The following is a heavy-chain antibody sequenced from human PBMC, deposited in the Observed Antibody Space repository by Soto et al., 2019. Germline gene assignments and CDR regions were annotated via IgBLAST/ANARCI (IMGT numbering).Heavy chain of an antibody. CDR3: ARGRLHLGELSFNYLDF. V-gene: IGHV4-34*01. Sequence: SETLSLTCAVYGGSFSGYFWSWIRQPPGKGLEWIGEINHSGSTNYIPSLKSRVTISVDTSKNQFSLKLSSVTAADTAVYYCARGRLHLGELSFNYLDFCGQGTLVTVSS. D-gene: IGHD3-16*02. J-gene: IGHJ4*02. CDR1: GGSFSGYF. CDR2: INHSGST.